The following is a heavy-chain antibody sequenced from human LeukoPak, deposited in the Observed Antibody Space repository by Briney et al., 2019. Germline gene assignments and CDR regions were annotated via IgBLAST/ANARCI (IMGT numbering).Heavy chain of an antibody. J-gene: IGHJ6*03. CDR2: INHSGST. CDR1: GGSFSGYY. V-gene: IGHV4-34*01. D-gene: IGHD5-18*01. CDR3: ARSGGLWSYYYYYMDV. Sequence: SETLSLTCAVYGGSFSGYYWSWIRQPPGKGLEWIGEINHSGSTNYNPSLKSRVTISVDTSKNQFSLKLSSVTAADTAVYYCARSGGLWSYYYYYMDVWGKGTTVTVSS.